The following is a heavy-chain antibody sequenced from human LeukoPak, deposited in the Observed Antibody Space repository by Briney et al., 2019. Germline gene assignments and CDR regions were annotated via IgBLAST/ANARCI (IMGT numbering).Heavy chain of an antibody. CDR3: AHIAYMAPPDP. V-gene: IGHV2-5*02. Sequence: SGPTLVKPTQTLTLTCTFSGFSLRTSGVGVGWIRQPPGKALEWLALIYWGDDKRYSPSLKSRLTITMDTSKNQVVLTMTNMDPVDTATYYCAHIAYMAPPDPWGQGTLVTVSS. CDR2: IYWGDDK. CDR1: GFSLRTSGVG. D-gene: IGHD3-16*01. J-gene: IGHJ5*02.